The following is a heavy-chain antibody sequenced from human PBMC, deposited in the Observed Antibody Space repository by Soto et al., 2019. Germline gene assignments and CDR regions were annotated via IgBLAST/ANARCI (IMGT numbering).Heavy chain of an antibody. CDR3: ARVRDWFDP. J-gene: IGHJ5*02. D-gene: IGHD3-3*01. V-gene: IGHV4-59*12. Sequence: PSETLSLTCTVSGASISSSYWSWIRQSPERGLEWIAYVYHTGATNYNPSLKSRVTISLDTSKNQFSLSLTSVTAADTAVYYCARVRDWFDPWGQGTPVTVSS. CDR2: VYHTGAT. CDR1: GASISSSY.